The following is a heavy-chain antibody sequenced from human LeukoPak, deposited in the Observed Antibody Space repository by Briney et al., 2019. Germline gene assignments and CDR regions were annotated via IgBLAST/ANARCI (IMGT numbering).Heavy chain of an antibody. CDR1: GFTFSSYA. Sequence: GGSLRLSCAASGFTFSSYAMSWVRQAPGKGLEWVSAISGSGGSTYYADSVKGRFTISRDNSKNTLYLQMNSLRAEDTAVYYCAKPKRVLWFGELPNWFDPWGQGTLVTVSS. CDR3: AKPKRVLWFGELPNWFDP. J-gene: IGHJ5*02. V-gene: IGHV3-23*01. CDR2: ISGSGGST. D-gene: IGHD3-10*01.